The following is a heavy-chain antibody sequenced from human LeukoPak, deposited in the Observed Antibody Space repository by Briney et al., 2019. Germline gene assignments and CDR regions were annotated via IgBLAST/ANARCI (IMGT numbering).Heavy chain of an antibody. D-gene: IGHD7-27*01. J-gene: IGHJ4*02. CDR2: IKQDGNEK. CDR3: ARDRNGDRYFDY. CDR1: GFTFSSYW. V-gene: IGHV3-7*01. Sequence: GGSLRLSCAASGFTFSSYWMSWVRQAPGKGLEWVANIKQDGNEKYYVDSVKGRFTISRDNAKNSLYLQMNSLRVEDTAVYYCARDRNGDRYFDYWGQGTLVTVPS.